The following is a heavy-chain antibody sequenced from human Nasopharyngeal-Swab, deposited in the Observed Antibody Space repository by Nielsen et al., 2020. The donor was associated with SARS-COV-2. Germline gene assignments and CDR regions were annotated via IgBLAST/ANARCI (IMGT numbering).Heavy chain of an antibody. CDR2: IWYGGTNK. V-gene: IGHV3-33*01. J-gene: IGHJ6*02. CDR3: ARDLMITFGGVLMDV. Sequence: VRQAPGKGLEWVAVIWYGGTNKFYPDSVKGRFTISRDNAKNSLYLQMNSLRAEDTAVYYCARDLMITFGGVLMDVWGQGTTVTVSS. D-gene: IGHD3-16*01.